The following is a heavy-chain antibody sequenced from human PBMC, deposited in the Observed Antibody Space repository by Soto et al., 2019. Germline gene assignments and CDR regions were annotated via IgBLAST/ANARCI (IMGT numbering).Heavy chain of an antibody. V-gene: IGHV3-23*01. CDR2: ISGSGGST. J-gene: IGHJ4*02. D-gene: IGHD3-10*01. CDR1: GFTFSSYA. Sequence: GGSLRLSCAASGFTFSSYAMSWVRQAPGKGLEWVSAISGSGGSTYYADSVKGRFTISRDNSKNTLYLQMNSLRAEDTAVYYCAKVPIPLWFGELFDYWGQGTLVTVSS. CDR3: AKVPIPLWFGELFDY.